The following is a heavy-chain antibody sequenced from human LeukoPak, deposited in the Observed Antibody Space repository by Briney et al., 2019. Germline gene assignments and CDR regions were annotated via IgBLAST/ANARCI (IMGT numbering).Heavy chain of an antibody. V-gene: IGHV4-59*01. D-gene: IGHD3-10*01. CDR2: IYYRGST. CDR3: ARGGPGDWYFDL. Sequence: SETLSLTCTVSGGSISSYYWSWIRQPPGKGLEWIGYIYYRGSTNYNPSLKSRVTISVDTSKNQFSLKLSSVTAADTAVYYCARGGPGDWYFDLWGRGTLVTVSS. CDR1: GGSISSYY. J-gene: IGHJ2*01.